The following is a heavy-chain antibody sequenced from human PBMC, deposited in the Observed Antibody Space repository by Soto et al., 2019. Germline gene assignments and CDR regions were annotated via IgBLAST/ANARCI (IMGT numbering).Heavy chain of an antibody. J-gene: IGHJ6*02. CDR3: ARVEGGFYYYYGMDV. CDR1: GGSISSGGYY. Sequence: QVQLQESGPGLVKPSQTLSLTCTVSGGSISSGGYYWSWIRQHPGKGLEWIGYIYYSGSTYYNPSLKSLVTISVDTSNNQFSLKLSSVTAADTAVYYCARVEGGFYYYYGMDVWGQGTTVTVSS. V-gene: IGHV4-31*01. D-gene: IGHD3-16*01. CDR2: IYYSGST.